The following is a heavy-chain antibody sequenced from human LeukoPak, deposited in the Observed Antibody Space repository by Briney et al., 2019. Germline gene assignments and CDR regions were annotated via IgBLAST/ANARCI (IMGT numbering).Heavy chain of an antibody. CDR1: GGSIRSSY. CDR3: ARQDALGKFPPPYYMDV. V-gene: IGHV4-59*08. D-gene: IGHD1-26*01. J-gene: IGHJ6*03. CDR2: ISETGSI. Sequence: PSETLSLTCTVSGGSIRSSYWNWIRQPPRKGLQWIGYISETGSINYNSSLENRVTLSLETSKSQISLNLRSATVADTAVYYCARQDALGKFPPPYYMDVWGKGTTVIVS.